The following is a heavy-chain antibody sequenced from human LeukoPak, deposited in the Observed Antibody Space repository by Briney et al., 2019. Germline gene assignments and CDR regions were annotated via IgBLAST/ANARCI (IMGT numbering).Heavy chain of an antibody. CDR2: IKQDGGEK. J-gene: IGHJ6*03. D-gene: IGHD5-24*01. Sequence: GGSLRLSCAASGFTFSNYWMNWVRQAPGKGLEWVANIKQDGGEKSYVDSVKGRFTISRDNSKNSLYLQMNSLKAEDTAVYYCAREEKMEEGYYYYMDVWGKGTTVTVSS. CDR3: AREEKMEEGYYYYMDV. CDR1: GFTFSNYW. V-gene: IGHV3-7*01.